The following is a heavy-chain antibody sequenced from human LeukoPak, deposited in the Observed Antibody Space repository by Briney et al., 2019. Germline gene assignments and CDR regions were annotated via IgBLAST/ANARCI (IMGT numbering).Heavy chain of an antibody. CDR1: GYTFTSYG. CDR2: ISAYNGNT. D-gene: IGHD6-6*01. CDR3: ARRVGIAARPGRYYFDY. V-gene: IGHV1-18*01. Sequence: ASVKVSCKASGYTFTSYGISWVRQAPGQGLEWMGWISAYNGNTNYAQKLQGRVTMTTDTSTSTAYMELSSLRSEDTAVYYCARRVGIAARPGRYYFDYWGQGTLVTVSS. J-gene: IGHJ4*02.